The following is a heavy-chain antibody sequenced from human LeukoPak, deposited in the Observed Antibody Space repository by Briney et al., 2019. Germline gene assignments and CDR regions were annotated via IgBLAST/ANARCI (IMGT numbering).Heavy chain of an antibody. CDR2: ISAYNGNT. D-gene: IGHD3-10*01. J-gene: IGHJ5*02. CDR3: ARELWFGELSYWFDP. Sequence: ASVKVSCKASGYTFTSYGISWVRQAPGQGLEWMGWISAYNGNTNYAQKLQGRVTMTTDTSTSTAYMELRSLRSDDTAVYYCARELWFGELSYWFDPWGQGTLVTVSS. V-gene: IGHV1-18*01. CDR1: GYTFTSYG.